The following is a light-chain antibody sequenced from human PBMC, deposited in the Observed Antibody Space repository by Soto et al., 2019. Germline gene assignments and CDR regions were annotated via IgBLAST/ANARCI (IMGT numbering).Light chain of an antibody. V-gene: IGKV1-27*01. CDR1: QGIRNF. J-gene: IGKJ3*01. CDR2: AAS. Sequence: DIQMTQSPTSLSASVGDRVTITCRARQGIRNFVAWYQQKPGKAPKLLIYAASTLQSEVPSRFSGSGSGTDFTLTINSLQPEDVATYSCQKYSSVPVFGPGTKVEIK. CDR3: QKYSSVPV.